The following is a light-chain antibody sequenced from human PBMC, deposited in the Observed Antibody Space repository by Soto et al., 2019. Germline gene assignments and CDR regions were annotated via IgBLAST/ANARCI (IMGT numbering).Light chain of an antibody. V-gene: IGKV3-20*01. CDR2: GAS. CDR1: QNVGSGY. Sequence: EFILTQSPGTLSLSPGERATLSCRASQNVGSGYLAWYQQKPGQAPRLLIFGASDRATGIPDRFSGSGSGTDFTLTISRVEPEDFVVYYCQQYGRSPLWTFGQGTKVEIK. CDR3: QQYGRSPLWT. J-gene: IGKJ1*01.